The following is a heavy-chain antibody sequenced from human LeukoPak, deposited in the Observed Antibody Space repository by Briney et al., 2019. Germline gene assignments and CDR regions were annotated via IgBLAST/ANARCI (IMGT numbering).Heavy chain of an antibody. J-gene: IGHJ4*02. CDR2: IWYDGSNK. Sequence: PGRSLRLSCAASGFTFSSYGMHWVRQAPGKGLEWVAVIWYDGSNKYYADSVKGRFTISRDNAKNSLYLQMNSLRAEDTAVYYCARETYSGSQPSDYWGQGTLVTVSS. V-gene: IGHV3-33*01. CDR1: GFTFSSYG. CDR3: ARETYSGSQPSDY. D-gene: IGHD1-26*01.